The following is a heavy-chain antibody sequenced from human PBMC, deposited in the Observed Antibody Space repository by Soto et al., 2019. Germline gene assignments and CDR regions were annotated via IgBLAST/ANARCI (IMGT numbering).Heavy chain of an antibody. J-gene: IGHJ6*02. CDR1: GYTLTELS. D-gene: IGHD3-3*01. CDR3: ATVSKGSGYYYYYYGMDV. V-gene: IGHV1-24*01. CDR2: FDPEDGET. Sequence: ASVKVSCKVSGYTLTELSMHWVRQAPGKGLEWMGGFDPEDGETVYAQKFQGRVTMTEDTSTDTAYMKLSSLRSEDTDVYYCATVSKGSGYYYYYYGMDVWGQGTTVTVSS.